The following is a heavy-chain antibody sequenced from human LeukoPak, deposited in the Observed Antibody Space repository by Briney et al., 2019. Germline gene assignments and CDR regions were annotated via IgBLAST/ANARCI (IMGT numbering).Heavy chain of an antibody. CDR3: AREHVLLWFGEPRGIDH. CDR1: GYTFTGYY. D-gene: IGHD3-10*01. CDR2: INPNSGGT. Sequence: ASVKVSCKASGYTFTGYYMHWVRQAPGQGLEWIGWINPNSGGTNYAQKFQGRVTMTRDTSISTAYMELSRLRSDDTAVYYCAREHVLLWFGEPRGIDHWGQGTLVTVSS. V-gene: IGHV1-2*02. J-gene: IGHJ4*02.